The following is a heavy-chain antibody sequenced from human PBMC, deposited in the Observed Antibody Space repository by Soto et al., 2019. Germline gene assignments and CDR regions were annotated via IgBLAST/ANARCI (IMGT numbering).Heavy chain of an antibody. D-gene: IGHD6-13*01. CDR1: GFTFSSYV. Sequence: QVQLVESGGGVVQPGTSLRLSCAASGFTFSSYVMQWVRQAPGKGLEWVAVISYDGSNKYHIDSVKGRFTISRDNSKNTLYLQMNSLRVEDMAVYYCARDRVSSVIWYVVGPDYWGQGTLVTVSS. CDR2: ISYDGSNK. V-gene: IGHV3-30-3*01. J-gene: IGHJ4*02. CDR3: ARDRVSSVIWYVVGPDY.